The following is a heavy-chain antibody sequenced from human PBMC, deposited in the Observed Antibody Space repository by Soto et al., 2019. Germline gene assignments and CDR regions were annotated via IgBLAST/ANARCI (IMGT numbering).Heavy chain of an antibody. V-gene: IGHV1-3*01. CDR1: GYTFTSYA. CDR2: INAGNGNT. J-gene: IGHJ5*02. CDR3: ARISPAIFGVVIMVWFDP. D-gene: IGHD3-3*01. Sequence: ASVKVSCKASGYTFTSYAMHWVRQAPGQRLEWMGWINAGNGNTKYSQKFQGRVTITRDTSASTAYMELRSLRSDDTAVYYCARISPAIFGVVIMVWFDPWGQGTLVTVSS.